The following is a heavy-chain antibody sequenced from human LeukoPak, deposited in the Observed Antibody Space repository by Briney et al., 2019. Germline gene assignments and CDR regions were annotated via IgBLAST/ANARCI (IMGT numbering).Heavy chain of an antibody. CDR1: GFTFTNYA. J-gene: IGHJ4*02. CDR2: ISYDGSTK. Sequence: GGSLRLSCAASGFTFTNYAMQWVRQAPGKGLEWVAVISYDGSTKYYADSVKGRFSISRDNAKNSLYLQMNSLRAEDTAVYYCARDRSGTYYLDYWGQGTLVTVSS. CDR3: ARDRSGTYYLDY. V-gene: IGHV3-30*04. D-gene: IGHD1-26*01.